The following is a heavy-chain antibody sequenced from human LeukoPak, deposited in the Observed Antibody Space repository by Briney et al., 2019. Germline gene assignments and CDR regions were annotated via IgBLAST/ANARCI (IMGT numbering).Heavy chain of an antibody. V-gene: IGHV3-66*01. Sequence: GGSLRLSCAASGFTFSSYWMHWVRQAPGKGLVWVSVIYSGGNTYYADSVKGRFIISRDNSKNTLYLQMNSLRVEDTAVYYCARGHSGRYFASDYWGQGALVTVSS. CDR3: ARGHSGRYFASDY. J-gene: IGHJ4*02. D-gene: IGHD1-26*01. CDR2: IYSGGNT. CDR1: GFTFSSYW.